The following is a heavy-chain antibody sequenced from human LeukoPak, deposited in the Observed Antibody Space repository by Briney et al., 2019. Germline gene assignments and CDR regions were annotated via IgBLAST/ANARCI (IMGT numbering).Heavy chain of an antibody. V-gene: IGHV1-2*02. J-gene: IGHJ4*02. CDR1: GYTFTDHY. CDR3: ANIEISGSYATYFDC. D-gene: IGHD1-26*01. CDR2: INPNSGGT. Sequence: ASVKVSCKASGYTFTDHYIHWVRQAPGQGLEWMGWINPNSGGTNYAQNFQGRVTMTRDTSISTAYMELSRLRSDDTAVYYCANIEISGSYATYFDCWGQGTLVTVSS.